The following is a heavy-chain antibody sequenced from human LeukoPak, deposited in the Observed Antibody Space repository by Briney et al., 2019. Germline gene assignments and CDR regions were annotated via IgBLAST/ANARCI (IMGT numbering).Heavy chain of an antibody. CDR3: ARAFGYSGYENYFDY. CDR2: MNPNSGGT. Sequence: ASVKVSCKASGYTFTSYDINWVRQATGQGLEWMGWMNPNSGGTNYAQKFQGRVTMTRDTSISTAYMELSRLRSDDTAVYYCARAFGYSGYENYFDYWGQGTLVTVSS. CDR1: GYTFTSYD. D-gene: IGHD5-12*01. J-gene: IGHJ4*02. V-gene: IGHV1-2*02.